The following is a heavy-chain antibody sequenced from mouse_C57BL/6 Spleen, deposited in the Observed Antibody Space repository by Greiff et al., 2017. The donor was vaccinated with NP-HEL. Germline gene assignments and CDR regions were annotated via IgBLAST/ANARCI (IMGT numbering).Heavy chain of an antibody. D-gene: IGHD2-3*01. CDR2: IYPGDGDT. CDR3: ARRVTYWMDY. CDR1: GYAFSSSW. Sequence: VQLQQSGPELVKPGASVKISCKASGYAFSSSWMNWVKQRPGKGLEWIGRIYPGDGDTNYNGKFKGKATLTADKSSSTAYMQLSSLTSEDSAVYFCARRVTYWMDYWGQGTSVTVSS. J-gene: IGHJ4*01. V-gene: IGHV1-82*01.